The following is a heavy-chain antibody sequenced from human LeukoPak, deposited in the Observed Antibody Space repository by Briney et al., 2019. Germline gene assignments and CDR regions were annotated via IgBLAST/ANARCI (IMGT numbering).Heavy chain of an antibody. CDR2: IHSGGST. J-gene: IGHJ4*02. V-gene: IGHV3-53*01. CDR3: ARVGSTLPFDY. CDR1: GLTVSSKY. D-gene: IGHD1-26*01. Sequence: GSLRLSCAASGLTVSSKYMSWVRQAPGKGLEWVSVIHSGGSTHYADSVKGRFTISRDNSKNTLYLQMNSLRADDTAVYYCARVGSTLPFDYWGQGTLVTVSS.